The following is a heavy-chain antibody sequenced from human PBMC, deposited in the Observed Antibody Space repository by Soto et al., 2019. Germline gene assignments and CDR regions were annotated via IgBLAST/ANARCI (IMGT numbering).Heavy chain of an antibody. CDR3: VRRPVSATGIDWFDP. J-gene: IGHJ5*02. CDR1: GYTFTSYG. CDR2: INAANGDT. V-gene: IGHV1-3*01. D-gene: IGHD6-13*01. Sequence: ASVKVSCKASGYTFTSYGIHWVRQAPGQRLEWMGWINAANGDTKYSPKFQRRVTITRDTSASTAYMELSSLRSEDTAVYYCVRRPVSATGIDWFDPWGQGTLVTVSS.